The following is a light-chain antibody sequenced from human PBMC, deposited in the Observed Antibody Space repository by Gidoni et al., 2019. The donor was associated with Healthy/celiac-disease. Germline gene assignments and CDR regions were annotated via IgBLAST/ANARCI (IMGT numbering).Light chain of an antibody. V-gene: IGKV4-1*01. Sequence: DIVMTQSPASLAVSLGERATINCKSSQSVLYSSNNKNYLAWYQQKPGQPPKLLIYWASTRESWVPDRFSGSGSGTDFTLTISILQAEDVAVYYCQQYYSTPPTFGQGTRLEIK. CDR2: WAS. CDR3: QQYYSTPPT. CDR1: QSVLYSSNNKNY. J-gene: IGKJ5*01.